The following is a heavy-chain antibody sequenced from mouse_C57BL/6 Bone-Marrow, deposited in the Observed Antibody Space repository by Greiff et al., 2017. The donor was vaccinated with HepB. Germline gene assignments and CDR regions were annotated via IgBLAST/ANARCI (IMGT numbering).Heavy chain of an antibody. CDR2: IYPRSGNT. CDR3: ASYDGYYETDFDY. V-gene: IGHV1-81*01. D-gene: IGHD2-3*01. J-gene: IGHJ2*01. Sequence: LVESGAELARPGASVKLSCKASGYTFTSYGISWVKQRTGQGLEWIGEIYPRSGNTYYNEKFKGKATLTADKSSSTAYMELRSLTSEDSAVYFCASYDGYYETDFDYWGQGTTLTVSS. CDR1: GYTFTSYG.